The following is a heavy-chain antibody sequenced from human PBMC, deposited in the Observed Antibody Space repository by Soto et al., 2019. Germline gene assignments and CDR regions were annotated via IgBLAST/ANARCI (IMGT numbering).Heavy chain of an antibody. CDR1: GYTFTSCY. CDR2: INPSGGST. V-gene: IGHV1-46*01. D-gene: IGHD3-3*01. J-gene: IGHJ4*02. Sequence: GASVKVSCKASGYTFTSCYMHWVRQAPGQGLEWMGIINPSGGSTSYAQKFQGRVTMTRDTSTSTVYMELSSLRSEDTAVYYCARXWFRDYDFWSGYYPFDYWGQGTLVTVSS. CDR3: ARXWFRDYDFWSGYYPFDY.